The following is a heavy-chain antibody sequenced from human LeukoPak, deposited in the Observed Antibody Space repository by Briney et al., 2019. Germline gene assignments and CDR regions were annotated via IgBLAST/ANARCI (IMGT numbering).Heavy chain of an antibody. V-gene: IGHV5-51*01. CDR3: ARPIAAAAPSDAFDI. Sequence: GESLKISCKGSGYSFTSYWSGWVRQMPGKGLEWMGIIYPGDSDTRYSPSFQGQVTISADKSISTAYLQWSSLKASDTAMYYCARPIAAAAPSDAFDIWGQGTLVTVSS. J-gene: IGHJ3*02. CDR2: IYPGDSDT. CDR1: GYSFTSYW. D-gene: IGHD6-13*01.